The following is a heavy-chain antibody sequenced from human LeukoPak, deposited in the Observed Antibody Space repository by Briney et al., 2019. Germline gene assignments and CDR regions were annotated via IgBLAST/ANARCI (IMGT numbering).Heavy chain of an antibody. V-gene: IGHV1-2*02. J-gene: IGHJ6*03. D-gene: IGHD2-15*01. Sequence: GASVKVSCTASGYTFTGYYMHWVRQAPGQGLEWMGWINPNSGGTNYAQKFQGRVTMTRDTSISTAYMELSRLRSDDTAVYYCARASAYCSGGSCYYYYYYMDVWGKGTTVTVSS. CDR3: ARASAYCSGGSCYYYYYYMDV. CDR1: GYTFTGYY. CDR2: INPNSGGT.